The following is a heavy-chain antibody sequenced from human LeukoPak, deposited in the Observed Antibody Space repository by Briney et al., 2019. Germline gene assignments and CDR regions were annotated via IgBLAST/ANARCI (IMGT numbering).Heavy chain of an antibody. CDR3: ARGRSYGFDFDS. Sequence: SETLSLTCDVSGVSINTCCYYWTWIRQPPGKGLGWIGYKYYSGSTRYNSSLRSRLTISLDSSKNQFSLRLTSVTAADTAVYYCARGRSYGFDFDSWGPGTLVIVSS. D-gene: IGHD5-18*01. J-gene: IGHJ4*02. V-gene: IGHV4-61*01. CDR1: GVSINTCCYY. CDR2: KYYSGST.